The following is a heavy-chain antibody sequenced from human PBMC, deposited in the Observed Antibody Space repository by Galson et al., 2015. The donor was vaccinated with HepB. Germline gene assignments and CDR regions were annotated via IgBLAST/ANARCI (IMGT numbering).Heavy chain of an antibody. V-gene: IGHV4-61*02. CDR2: IYTSGTT. CDR1: GGSISSGSYY. Sequence: QAQLQESGPGLVKPSQTLSLSCTVSGGSISSGSYYWSWIRQPAGKGLEWIGRIYTSGTTNYNPSLKSRVTMSVDTSKNQFSLKLSSVTAADTAVYYCAGDRAYDSSVYFDYWGQGTLVTVSS. D-gene: IGHD3-22*01. CDR3: AGDRAYDSSVYFDY. J-gene: IGHJ4*02.